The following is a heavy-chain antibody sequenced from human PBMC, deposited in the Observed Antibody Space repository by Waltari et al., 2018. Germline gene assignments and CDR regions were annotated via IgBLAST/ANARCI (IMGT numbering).Heavy chain of an antibody. V-gene: IGHV3-49*04. CDR2: IRSKTYGGTR. J-gene: IGHJ5*02. CDR3: AKDFVAAPFDP. D-gene: IGHD5-12*01. CDR1: GFRFGDYG. Sequence: EVQLVESGGGLVQPGRSLRLSCTASGFRFGDYGMTWVRQAPGKGLEWVGRIRSKTYGGTREFAASVKGRFTSSRDDSKSIAFLDMNSLRAEDTAVYYCAKDFVAAPFDPWGQGTLVTVSS.